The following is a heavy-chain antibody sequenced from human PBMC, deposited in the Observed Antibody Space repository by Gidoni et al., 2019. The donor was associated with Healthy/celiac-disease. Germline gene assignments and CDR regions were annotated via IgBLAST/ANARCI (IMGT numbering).Heavy chain of an antibody. CDR2: ISGSGGST. V-gene: IGHV3-23*01. CDR1: GFTFRSYA. Sequence: EVQLLESGGGLVQPGGSLRLSCAASGFTFRSYAMSWFRQAPGKGLEWVSAISGSGGSTDYADSVKGRFTISRDNSKNTLYLQMNSLRAEDTAVYYCAKGGRTMVRGVIITSWGQGTLVTVSS. D-gene: IGHD3-10*01. J-gene: IGHJ5*02. CDR3: AKGGRTMVRGVIITS.